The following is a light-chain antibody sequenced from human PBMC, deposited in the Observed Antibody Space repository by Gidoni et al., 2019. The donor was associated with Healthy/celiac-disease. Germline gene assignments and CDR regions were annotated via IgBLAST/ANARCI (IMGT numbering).Light chain of an antibody. J-gene: IGKJ1*01. CDR1: QGISSY. V-gene: IGKV1-8*01. Sequence: AIRMTQSPSSLSASTGDRVTITCRASQGISSYLAWYQQKPGKAPKLLIYAASTVQSGVPSRFSGIGSGTDFTLTISCLQSEDFATYYCQQYYSYLWTFGQGTKVEIK. CDR2: AAS. CDR3: QQYYSYLWT.